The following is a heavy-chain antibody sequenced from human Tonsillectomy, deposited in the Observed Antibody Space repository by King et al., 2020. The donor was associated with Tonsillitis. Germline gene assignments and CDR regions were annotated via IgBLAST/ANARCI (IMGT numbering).Heavy chain of an antibody. CDR2: IYWDDDE. J-gene: IGHJ4*02. V-gene: IGHV2-5*02. CDR1: GFSLSTNGLG. CDR3: AHSRDGYNWGY. Sequence: TLQESGPTLVKPPQTLTLTCTFSGFSLSTNGLGVGWIRQPPGKALEWLALIYWDDDERYSPSLKSRLTITKDTSKNQVVLIMTNMDPVDTATYYCAHSRDGYNWGYWGQGTLVTVSS. D-gene: IGHD5-24*01.